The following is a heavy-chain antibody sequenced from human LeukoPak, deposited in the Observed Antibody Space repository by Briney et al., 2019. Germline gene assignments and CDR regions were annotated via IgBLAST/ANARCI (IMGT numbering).Heavy chain of an antibody. Sequence: GRSLRLSCEASGFTFSNYGLHWVRQTPGKGLEWVAAISSDGVEKHYADSVKGRFTISRGNSKSTLYLQMNSLRAEDTALYYCAREGHYDILTGYSPLEYYFYYMDVWGKGTTVTVSS. J-gene: IGHJ6*03. V-gene: IGHV3-30*04. D-gene: IGHD3-9*01. CDR1: GFTFSNYG. CDR2: ISSDGVEK. CDR3: AREGHYDILTGYSPLEYYFYYMDV.